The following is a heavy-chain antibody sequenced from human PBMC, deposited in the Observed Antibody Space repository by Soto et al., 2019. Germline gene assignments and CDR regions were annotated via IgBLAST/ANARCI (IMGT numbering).Heavy chain of an antibody. CDR2: ISAYNGNT. J-gene: IGHJ4*02. V-gene: IGHV1-18*01. Sequence: QVQLVQSGAEVKKPGASVKVSCKASGYTFTSYGISWVRQAPGQGLEGMGWISAYNGNTNYAQKLQGRVTMSTDTAPSTAYRQPGSLRSGDTAVNYCARDAAAGTLDYWGQGTLVTVSS. CDR3: ARDAAAGTLDY. CDR1: GYTFTSYG. D-gene: IGHD6-13*01.